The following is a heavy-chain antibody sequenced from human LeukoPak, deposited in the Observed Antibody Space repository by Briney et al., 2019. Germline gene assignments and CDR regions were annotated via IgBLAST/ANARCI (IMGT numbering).Heavy chain of an antibody. J-gene: IGHJ5*02. CDR3: ARGPYYYGRNWFDP. Sequence: PSETLSLTCAVYGGSFSGYYWSWIRQPPGKGLEWIGEINHSGSTNYNPSLKSRVTISVDTSKNQFSLKLSSVTAADTAVYYCARGPYYYGRNWFDPWGQGTLVTVSS. CDR1: GGSFSGYY. CDR2: INHSGST. D-gene: IGHD3-10*01. V-gene: IGHV4-34*01.